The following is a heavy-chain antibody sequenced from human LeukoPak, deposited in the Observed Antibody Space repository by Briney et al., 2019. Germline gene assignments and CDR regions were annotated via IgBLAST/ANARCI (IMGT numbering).Heavy chain of an antibody. V-gene: IGHV1-69*04. D-gene: IGHD1-26*01. Sequence: SVKVSCKASGGTFSSYAISWVRQAPGQGLEWMGRIIPILGIANYAQKFQGRVTITADKSTSTAYMELSSLRSEDTAVYYCARDGGWELHGYFDYWGQGTLVTVSS. CDR3: ARDGGWELHGYFDY. J-gene: IGHJ4*02. CDR2: IIPILGIA. CDR1: GGTFSSYA.